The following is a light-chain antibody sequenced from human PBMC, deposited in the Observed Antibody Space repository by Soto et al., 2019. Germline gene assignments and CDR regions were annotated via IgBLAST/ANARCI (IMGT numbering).Light chain of an antibody. CDR2: GAS. V-gene: IGKV3-20*01. CDR3: QQYDSSLYT. CDR1: QSVSSSY. J-gene: IGKJ2*01. Sequence: EIVLTQSPGTLSLSPGERATLSYRASQSVSSSYVAWYQQKPGQAPRLLIYGASSRATGIPDRFSGSGSGTDFTLSISRLEPEDFAVYYCQQYDSSLYTFGQGTKLEIK.